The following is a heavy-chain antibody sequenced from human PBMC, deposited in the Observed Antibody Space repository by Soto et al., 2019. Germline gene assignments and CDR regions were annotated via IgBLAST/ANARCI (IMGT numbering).Heavy chain of an antibody. CDR2: INPSSGRT. J-gene: IGHJ6*02. Sequence: ASVKVSCKASGYTFTSYSMHWVRQAPAQGLEWMGIINPSSGRTSYAQNFQGRVTMTSDTSTSIVYMEMSSLKSEDTAVYYCARDHNFGFILYAMDVWGQGTTVTV. CDR1: GYTFTSYS. CDR3: ARDHNFGFILYAMDV. D-gene: IGHD2-15*01. V-gene: IGHV1-46*01.